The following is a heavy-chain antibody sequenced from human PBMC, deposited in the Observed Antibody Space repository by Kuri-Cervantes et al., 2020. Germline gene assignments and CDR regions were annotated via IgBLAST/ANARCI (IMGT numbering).Heavy chain of an antibody. V-gene: IGHV1-69*05. D-gene: IGHD3-22*01. J-gene: IGHJ4*02. CDR1: GGTFSRYA. CDR3: ARKYDHYDSSGYSV. CDR2: IIPMFGTT. Sequence: SVKVSCKASGGTFSRYAISWVRQAPGQGLEWMGGIIPMFGTTNKAQKFQGRVTITTDESTSTAYMELSSLTSDDTAVYYCARKYDHYDSSGYSVWGQGTLVTVSS.